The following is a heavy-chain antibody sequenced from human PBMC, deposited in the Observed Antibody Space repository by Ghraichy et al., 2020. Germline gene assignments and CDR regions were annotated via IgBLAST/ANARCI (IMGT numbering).Heavy chain of an antibody. D-gene: IGHD3-10*01. V-gene: IGHV3-23*01. CDR1: GFTFSSYA. Sequence: GGSLRLSCAASGFTFSSYAMSWVRQAPGKGLEWVSAISGSGGSTYYADSVKGRFTISRDNSKNTLYLQMNSLRAEDTAVYYCAKVCREGYYYYYGMDVWGQGTTVTVSS. J-gene: IGHJ6*02. CDR2: ISGSGGST. CDR3: AKVCREGYYYYYGMDV.